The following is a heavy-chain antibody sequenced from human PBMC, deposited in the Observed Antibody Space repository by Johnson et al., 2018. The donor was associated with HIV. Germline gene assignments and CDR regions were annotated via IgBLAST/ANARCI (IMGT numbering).Heavy chain of an antibody. CDR2: ISYDGSNK. CDR3: TKGPYGSGWHEMSHYTFDI. D-gene: IGHD6-19*01. CDR1: GFTFSSYG. V-gene: IGHV3-30*18. J-gene: IGHJ3*02. Sequence: QVQLVESGGGVVQPGRSLRLSCAASGFTFSSYGMHWVRQAPGKGLEWVAVISYDGSNKYYANSVKGRFTIFRDNSENTMYLQMNRLRADDTAVYFCTKGPYGSGWHEMSHYTFDIWGRGTMVTVSS.